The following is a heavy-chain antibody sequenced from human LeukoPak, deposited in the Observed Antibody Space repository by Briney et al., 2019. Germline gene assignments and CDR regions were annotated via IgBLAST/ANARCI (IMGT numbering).Heavy chain of an antibody. CDR3: AKGGDY. V-gene: IGHV3-30-3*01. J-gene: IGHJ4*02. Sequence: GRSLRLSCAASGFTFSSYAMHWVRQAPGKGLEWVAVISYDGSNKYYADSVKGRFTISRDNSKNTLYLQMNSLRAEDTAVYYCAKGGDYWGQGTLVTVSS. CDR1: GFTFSSYA. CDR2: ISYDGSNK.